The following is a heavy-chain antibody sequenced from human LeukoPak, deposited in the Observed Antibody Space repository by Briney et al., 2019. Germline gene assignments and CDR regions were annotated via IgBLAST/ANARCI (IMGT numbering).Heavy chain of an antibody. J-gene: IGHJ4*02. V-gene: IGHV4-34*01. D-gene: IGHD2-2*01. CDR3: ARDPCSTINCPLRF. Sequence: SETLSLTCAVSGGSLSGSYCTWIRQSPGKGQEWIGEINHSGRTNYNPSLGRRASISVDTSKRQFSLTLTFVTAADTAVYYCARDPCSTINCPLRFWGQGTLVTVSS. CDR2: INHSGRT. CDR1: GGSLSGSY.